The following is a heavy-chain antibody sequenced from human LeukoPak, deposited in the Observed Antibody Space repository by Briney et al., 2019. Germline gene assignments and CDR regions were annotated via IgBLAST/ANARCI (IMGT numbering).Heavy chain of an antibody. CDR2: IYHSGST. CDR3: ARGSSGYYLFSEFQH. Sequence: SETLSLTCTVSGYSIISDYFWGWIRQPPGKGLEWIGTIYHSGSTYYSPSLKSRVTVSVDTSKNEFSLKLSSVTAADTAVYYCARGSSGYYLFSEFQHWGQGTLVTVSS. D-gene: IGHD3-22*01. V-gene: IGHV4-38-2*02. CDR1: GYSIISDYF. J-gene: IGHJ1*01.